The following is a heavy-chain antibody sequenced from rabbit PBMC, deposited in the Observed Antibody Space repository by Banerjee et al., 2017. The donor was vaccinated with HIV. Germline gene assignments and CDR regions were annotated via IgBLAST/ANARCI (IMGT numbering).Heavy chain of an antibody. CDR3: ARAGYGGYGYASYLNL. V-gene: IGHV1S40*01. Sequence: QSLEESGGDLVKPGASLTLTCTASGFSFSSSYYMCWVSQAPGKGLEWIGCIYTGSSGSTYYASWAKGRFTISKTSSTTVTLQMTSLTAADTATYFCARAGYGGYGYASYLNLWGPGTLVTVS. CDR2: IYTGSSGST. J-gene: IGHJ4*01. CDR1: GFSFSSSYY. D-gene: IGHD6-1*01.